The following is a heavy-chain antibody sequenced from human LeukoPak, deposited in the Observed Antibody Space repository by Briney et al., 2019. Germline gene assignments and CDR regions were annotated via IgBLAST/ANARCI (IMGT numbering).Heavy chain of an antibody. V-gene: IGHV4-34*01. CDR3: ARVTGYMIEDYFDY. CDR2: INHSGST. Sequence: PSETLSLTCAVYGGSFSGYYWSWIRQPPGKGLEWIGEINHSGSTNYNPSLKSRVTISVDTSKKQFSLKLSSVTAADTAVYYCARVTGYMIEDYFDYWGQGTLVTVSS. J-gene: IGHJ4*02. CDR1: GGSFSGYY. D-gene: IGHD3-22*01.